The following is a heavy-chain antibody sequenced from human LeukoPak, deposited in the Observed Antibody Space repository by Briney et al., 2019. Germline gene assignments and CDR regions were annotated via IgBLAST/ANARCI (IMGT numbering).Heavy chain of an antibody. CDR1: GLPFSNHW. CDR3: AREGYGDYHI. V-gene: IGHV3-7*01. CDR2: INQDGSEK. J-gene: IGHJ3*02. Sequence: PGGSLRLSCAVSGLPFSNHWMTWGRQAPGKGLERVANINQDGSEKYYVDSVKGRFSISRDNAKSSLYLQMNSLRVEDTAMYFCAREGYGDYHIWGQGTIVTVSS. D-gene: IGHD4-17*01.